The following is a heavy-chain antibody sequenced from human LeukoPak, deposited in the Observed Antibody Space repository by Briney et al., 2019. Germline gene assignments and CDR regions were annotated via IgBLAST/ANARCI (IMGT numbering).Heavy chain of an antibody. D-gene: IGHD1-26*01. CDR3: AKDREWELLSGFDY. V-gene: IGHV3-9*01. J-gene: IGHJ4*02. CDR2: ISWNSGSI. Sequence: PGGSLRLSCAASGFTFDDYAMHWVRQAPGKGLEWVSGISWNSGSIGYADSVKGRFTISRDNAKNSLYLQMNSLRAEDTALYYCAKDREWELLSGFDYWGRGTLVTVSS. CDR1: GFTFDDYA.